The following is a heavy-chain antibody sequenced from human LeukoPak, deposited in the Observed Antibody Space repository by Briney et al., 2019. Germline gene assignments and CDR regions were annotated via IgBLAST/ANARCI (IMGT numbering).Heavy chain of an antibody. CDR1: GGTFSSYA. J-gene: IGHJ4*02. Sequence: SVKVSCKASGGTFSSYAISWVRQAPGQGLEWMGGIIPIFGTANYAQKSQGRVTMTRDTSISTAYMELSRLRSDDTAVYYCARGLVGATYFDYWGQGTLVTVSS. CDR3: ARGLVGATYFDY. V-gene: IGHV1-69*05. CDR2: IIPIFGTA. D-gene: IGHD1-26*01.